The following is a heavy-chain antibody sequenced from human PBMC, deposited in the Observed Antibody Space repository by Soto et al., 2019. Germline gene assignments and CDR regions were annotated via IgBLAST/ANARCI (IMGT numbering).Heavy chain of an antibody. Sequence: GGSLRLSCAASGFIFSSYAMSWVSKAPGKGLEWVSAFSGTTSSTYYADSVKGRFTISRDNCKNTLYLQMNSLKAEDTAVYYCAKGQKWELPFDYWGQGALVTVSS. V-gene: IGHV3-23*01. CDR3: AKGQKWELPFDY. D-gene: IGHD1-26*01. CDR2: FSGTTSST. J-gene: IGHJ4*02. CDR1: GFIFSSYA.